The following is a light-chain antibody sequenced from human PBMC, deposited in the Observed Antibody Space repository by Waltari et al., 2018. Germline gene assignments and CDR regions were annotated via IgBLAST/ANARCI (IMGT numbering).Light chain of an antibody. V-gene: IGLV1-40*01. Sequence: QSVLTQPPSVSGAPGQRVTISCTGSSSNIGAGYDVHWYQQPPGTAPKLLMYGNINRPSGVPDRFSGSKSVTSASRAITGLQAEDEADYYCQSYDSSLSGSRVFGGGTKLTVL. CDR2: GNI. J-gene: IGLJ2*01. CDR1: SSNIGAGYD. CDR3: QSYDSSLSGSRV.